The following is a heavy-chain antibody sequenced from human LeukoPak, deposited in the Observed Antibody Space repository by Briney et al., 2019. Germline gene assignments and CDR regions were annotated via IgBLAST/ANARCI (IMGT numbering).Heavy chain of an antibody. CDR2: IYYSGST. CDR3: ARGYDSSDYPGYGMDV. V-gene: IGHV4-30-4*01. J-gene: IGHJ6*02. D-gene: IGHD3-22*01. Sequence: SETLSLTCTVSGGSISSGDYCWSWIRQPTGKGMECIGHIYYSGSTYYNPSLKSRVTISVDTSKNQFSLKLSSVTAADTAVYYCARGYDSSDYPGYGMDVWGQGTTVTVSS. CDR1: GGSISSGDYC.